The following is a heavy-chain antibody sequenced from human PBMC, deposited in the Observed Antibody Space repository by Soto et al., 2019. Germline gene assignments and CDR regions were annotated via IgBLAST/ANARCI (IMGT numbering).Heavy chain of an antibody. CDR2: IYYSGRT. V-gene: IGHV4-39*01. CDR1: GESISSSSYY. Sequence: PSETLSLTXIVSGESISSSSYYWGWIRQPPGKGLEWIGSIYYSGRTYYNPSFKSRVTISIDTSKNQFSLKLNSVTATDTAVYYCARQRTTVVTQAYFDHWGQGALVTVSS. D-gene: IGHD2-21*02. CDR3: ARQRTTVVTQAYFDH. J-gene: IGHJ4*02.